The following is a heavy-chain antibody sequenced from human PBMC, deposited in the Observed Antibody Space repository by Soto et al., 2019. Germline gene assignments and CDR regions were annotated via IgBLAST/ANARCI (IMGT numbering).Heavy chain of an antibody. V-gene: IGHV3-23*01. CDR3: AKEASYCGGDCYIPAEYFQH. Sequence: GSLRLSCAASGFTFSSYAMSWVRQAPGKGLEWVSAISGSGGSTYYADSVKGRFTISRDNSKNTLYLQMNSLRAEDTAVYYCAKEASYCGGDCYIPAEYFQHWGQGTLVTVSS. CDR2: ISGSGGST. CDR1: GFTFSSYA. D-gene: IGHD2-21*01. J-gene: IGHJ1*01.